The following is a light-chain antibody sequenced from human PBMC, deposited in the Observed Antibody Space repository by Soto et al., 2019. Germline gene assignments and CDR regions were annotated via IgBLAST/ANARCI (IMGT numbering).Light chain of an antibody. CDR3: QQYNGYSTWT. CDR2: DAS. Sequence: DIQMTQSPSTLSASVGDTVTITFRASQSVSIWLAWYQKKPGKAPQVLIWDASTLQRGVPSRFSGSGSGTEFTLTISSLQPEDFATYYCQQYNGYSTWTFGQGTKVDIK. V-gene: IGKV1-5*01. CDR1: QSVSIW. J-gene: IGKJ1*01.